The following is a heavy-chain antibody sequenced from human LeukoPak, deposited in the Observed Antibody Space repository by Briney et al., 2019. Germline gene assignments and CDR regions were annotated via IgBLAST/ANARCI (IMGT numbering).Heavy chain of an antibody. V-gene: IGHV1-69*05. CDR2: IIPIFGTA. CDR3: ARGMIAVAGTGWFDP. D-gene: IGHD6-19*01. Sequence: GASVKVSCKASGGTFSSYAISWVRQAPGQGLEWMGGIIPIFGTANYAQKFQGRVTITTDKSTSTAYMELSSLRSEDTAVYYCARGMIAVAGTGWFDPWGQGTLVTVSS. J-gene: IGHJ5*02. CDR1: GGTFSSYA.